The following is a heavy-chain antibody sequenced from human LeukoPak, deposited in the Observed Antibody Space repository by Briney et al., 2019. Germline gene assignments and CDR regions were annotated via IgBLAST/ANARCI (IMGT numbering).Heavy chain of an antibody. CDR2: INPNSGGT. CDR3: ARDIEVRGVPDY. J-gene: IGHJ4*02. V-gene: IGHV1-2*02. CDR1: GYTFTGYY. Sequence: ASVKVSCKASGYTFTGYYMHWVRQAPGQGLEWMGWINPNSGGTNYAQKFQGRVTMTRDTSISTAYMELSRLRSDDTAVYYCARDIEVRGVPDYWGQGTLVTVSS. D-gene: IGHD3-10*01.